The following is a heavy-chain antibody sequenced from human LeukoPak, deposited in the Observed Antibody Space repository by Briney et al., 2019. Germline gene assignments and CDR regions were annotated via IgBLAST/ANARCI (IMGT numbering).Heavy chain of an antibody. CDR2: IYIDGST. CDR3: ARDLHGGLDY. Sequence: PGGSLRLSCAASGFTFSSYWMHWVRQAPGKGLVWVSLIYIDGSTFYADSVKGRFTISRDNAKNTLFLQMSSLRAEDTAVYCCARDLHGGLDYWGQGTLVTVSS. D-gene: IGHD4-23*01. CDR1: GFTFSSYW. V-gene: IGHV3-74*01. J-gene: IGHJ4*02.